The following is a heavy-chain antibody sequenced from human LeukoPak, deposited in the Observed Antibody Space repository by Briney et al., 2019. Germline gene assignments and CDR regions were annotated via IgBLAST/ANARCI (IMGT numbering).Heavy chain of an antibody. V-gene: IGHV1-3*01. CDR2: IDAGYGNT. CDR3: AVGSLGGIAGDEYFQH. Sequence: ASVKVSCKASGYSLTSHTMHWVRQAPGQRLEWMGWIDAGYGNTKYSQKFQGRVSITRDTSASTAYMELSSLRSEDTAVYYCAVGSLGGIAGDEYFQHWGQGTLVTVSS. CDR1: GYSLTSHT. D-gene: IGHD6-13*01. J-gene: IGHJ1*01.